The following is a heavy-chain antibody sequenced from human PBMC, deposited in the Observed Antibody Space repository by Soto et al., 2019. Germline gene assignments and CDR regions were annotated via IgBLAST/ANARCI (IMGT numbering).Heavy chain of an antibody. CDR3: TKGGCSGGSCYPLDL. V-gene: IGHV3-23*01. J-gene: IGHJ5*02. CDR2: ISGGGGSS. D-gene: IGHD2-15*01. CDR1: GFTFSGYA. Sequence: PGGSLRLSCTASGFTFSGYAMSWVRQAPGKGLEWVSTISGGGGSSYHADSAKGRFTISRDNSENTLYLRMNSLRAEDTAVYYCTKGGCSGGSCYPLDLWGQGTLVTVSS.